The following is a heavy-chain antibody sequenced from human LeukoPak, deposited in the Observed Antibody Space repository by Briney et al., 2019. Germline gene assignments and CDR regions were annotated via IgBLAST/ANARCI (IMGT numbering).Heavy chain of an antibody. Sequence: GGSLRLSCAASGFTFSTYTMNWVRQAPGKGLEWVSSITSDSRYIFYADSVKGRFTISRDNAKNSPYLQMNSLRAEDTAVYYCAKGGYKYDSSGHNYFDYWGQGTLVTVSS. D-gene: IGHD3-22*01. V-gene: IGHV3-21*06. J-gene: IGHJ4*02. CDR3: AKGGYKYDSSGHNYFDY. CDR1: GFTFSTYT. CDR2: ITSDSRYI.